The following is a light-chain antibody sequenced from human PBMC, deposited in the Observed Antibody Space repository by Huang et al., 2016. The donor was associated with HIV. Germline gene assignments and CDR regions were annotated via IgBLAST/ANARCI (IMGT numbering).Light chain of an antibody. Sequence: IQLTQSPSSLSATLGDRCTITCRASQGISSYLAWYQQKPGKAPKLLIYAASTLQSGVPSRFRGSGSGTDFTLTISSLQPEDFATYYCQQLNSYPVTFGPGTKVDIK. J-gene: IGKJ3*01. V-gene: IGKV1-9*01. CDR1: QGISSY. CDR3: QQLNSYPVT. CDR2: AAS.